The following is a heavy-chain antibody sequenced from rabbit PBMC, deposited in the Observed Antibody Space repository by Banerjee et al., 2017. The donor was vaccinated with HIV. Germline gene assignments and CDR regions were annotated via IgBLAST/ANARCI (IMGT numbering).Heavy chain of an antibody. J-gene: IGHJ6*01. CDR1: GFSFSSNYY. CDR3: ARYVPYASSNGNDVL. CDR2: IDTGDGST. D-gene: IGHD1-1*01. V-gene: IGHV1S40*01. Sequence: QSLEESGGDLVKPGASLTLTCTASGFSFSSNYYMCWVRQAPGKGLEWIGCIDTGDGSTYYANWAKGRFTISKTSSTTVTLRMTSLTAADTATYFCARYVPYASSNGNDVLWGPGTLVTVS.